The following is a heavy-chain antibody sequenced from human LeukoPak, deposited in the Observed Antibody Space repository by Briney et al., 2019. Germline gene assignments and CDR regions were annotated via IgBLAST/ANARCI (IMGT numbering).Heavy chain of an antibody. CDR3: ARSPTSSNFDI. CDR1: GGSTSSYY. CDR2: IYYSGST. Sequence: SETLSLTCTVSGGSTSSYYWNWIRQPPGKGLEWIGYIYYSGSTNYNPSLKSRVTISVDTSKNQFSLNLSSVTAADTAVYYCARSPTSSNFDIWGQGTMVTVSS. V-gene: IGHV4-59*08. J-gene: IGHJ3*02.